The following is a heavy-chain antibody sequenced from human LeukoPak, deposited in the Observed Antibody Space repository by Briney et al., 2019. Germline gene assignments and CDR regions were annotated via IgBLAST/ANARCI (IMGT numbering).Heavy chain of an antibody. CDR2: ISGSGGST. D-gene: IGHD4-17*01. CDR3: AGGDYDYYYGMDV. CDR1: GFTFSSYA. Sequence: PGGSLRLSCAASGFTFSSYAMSWVRQAPGKGLEWVSAISGSGGSTYYADSVKGRFTISRDNSKNTLYLQMNSLRAEDTAVHYCAGGDYDYYYGMDVWGQGTTVTVSS. V-gene: IGHV3-23*01. J-gene: IGHJ6*02.